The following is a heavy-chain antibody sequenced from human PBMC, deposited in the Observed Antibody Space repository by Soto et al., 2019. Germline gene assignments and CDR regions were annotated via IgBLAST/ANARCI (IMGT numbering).Heavy chain of an antibody. Sequence: GGSLRLSCAASGFTVSSNYMSWVRQAPGKGLEWVSVIYSGGSTYYADSVKGRFTISRDNSKNTLYLQMNSLRAEDTAVYYCARGLDFWSGYYDWFDPWGQGTLVTVSS. CDR1: GFTVSSNY. V-gene: IGHV3-53*01. J-gene: IGHJ5*02. CDR2: IYSGGST. D-gene: IGHD3-3*01. CDR3: ARGLDFWSGYYDWFDP.